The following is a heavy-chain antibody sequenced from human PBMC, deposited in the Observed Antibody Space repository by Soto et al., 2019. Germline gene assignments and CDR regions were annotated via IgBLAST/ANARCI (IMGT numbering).Heavy chain of an antibody. V-gene: IGHV3-74*01. CDR3: AGDSSGYSYDAFDI. CDR1: RFTFSTYW. D-gene: IGHD3-22*01. Sequence: EVQLVESGGGLVQPGGSLRLSCAASRFTFSTYWMHWVRQAPGKGLVWVSRINSDGTGTSYADSVKGRITISRDNAKXTLYLQMNSLRSEDTAVYYCAGDSSGYSYDAFDIWGQGTMVTVSS. CDR2: INSDGTGT. J-gene: IGHJ3*02.